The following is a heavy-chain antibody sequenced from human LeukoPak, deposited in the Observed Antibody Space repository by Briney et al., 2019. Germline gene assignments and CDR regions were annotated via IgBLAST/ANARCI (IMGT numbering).Heavy chain of an antibody. CDR2: IYPGASDI. J-gene: IGHJ5*01. CDR1: GXSFTSYW. V-gene: IGHV5-51*01. CDR3: ARRESNWLDS. Sequence: GESLKISCQGSGXSFTSYWIGWGRQMPGKGLEWMGIIYPGASDITYSPSFQGQVTLSADKSISTAYLQWSSLKASDTAMYYCARRESNWLDSWGQGTLVTVSS.